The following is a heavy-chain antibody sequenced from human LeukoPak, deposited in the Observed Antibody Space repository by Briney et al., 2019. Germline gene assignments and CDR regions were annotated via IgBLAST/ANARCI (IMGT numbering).Heavy chain of an antibody. CDR2: ISSDNTYI. V-gene: IGHV3-21*01. Sequence: GESLRLSCAGSGFSFSSYSMNWVRQAPGKGLEWVSSISSDNTYIYHSDSVKGRFTISRDNSKNSLYLQMNSLTVEDTAVYYCARNDFTKNLGYCVDYWGQGTLVTVSS. CDR3: ARNDFTKNLGYCVDY. CDR1: GFSFSSYS. D-gene: IGHD1-1*01. J-gene: IGHJ4*02.